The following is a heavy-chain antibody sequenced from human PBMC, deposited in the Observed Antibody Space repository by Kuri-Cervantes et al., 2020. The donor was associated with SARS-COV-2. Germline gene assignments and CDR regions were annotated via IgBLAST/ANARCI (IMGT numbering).Heavy chain of an antibody. CDR1: GFTFSSYS. CDR3: ASVADSSGWYWYFDY. V-gene: IGHV3-21*01. Sequence: GESLKISCAASGFTFSSYSMNWVRQAPGKGLEWVSSISSSSSYIYYADSVKGRFTISRDNAKNSLYLQMNSLRAEDTAVYYCASVADSSGWYWYFDYWGQGTLVTVSS. CDR2: ISSSSSYI. D-gene: IGHD6-19*01. J-gene: IGHJ4*02.